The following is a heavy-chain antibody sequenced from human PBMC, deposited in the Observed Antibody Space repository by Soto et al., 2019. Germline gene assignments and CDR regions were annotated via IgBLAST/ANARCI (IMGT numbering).Heavy chain of an antibody. Sequence: SETLSLTCTVSGGSISIGSSYWSWIRQQPGKGLEWIGYIHYSGGASYAPSLKSRVFMSVDTSKSQFSLQLSSVTAADTAVYYCARADYGETSDGFDVWGQGTTVTVSS. D-gene: IGHD4-17*01. J-gene: IGHJ3*01. CDR3: ARADYGETSDGFDV. CDR1: GGSISIGSSY. CDR2: IHYSGGA. V-gene: IGHV4-31*03.